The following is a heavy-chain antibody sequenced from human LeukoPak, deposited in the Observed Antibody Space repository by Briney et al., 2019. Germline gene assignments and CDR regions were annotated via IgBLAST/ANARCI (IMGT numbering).Heavy chain of an antibody. CDR1: GFTVNSDY. CDR2: LYDGGST. Sequence: AGGSLRLSCAASGFTVNSDYMSWVRQAPGKGLEWVSVLYDGGSTYYADSVKGRFTISRDNSKNTVYLRMNNLRAEDTAVYYCARHDWFDPWGRGTLVTVSS. V-gene: IGHV3-66*04. CDR3: ARHDWFDP. J-gene: IGHJ5*02.